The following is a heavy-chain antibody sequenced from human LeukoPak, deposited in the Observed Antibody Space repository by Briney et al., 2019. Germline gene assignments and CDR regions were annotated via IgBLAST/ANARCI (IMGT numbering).Heavy chain of an antibody. CDR3: ARSRPSGSYQNYYYYYYMDV. CDR1: GYTFTGYY. CDR2: INPNNGDT. J-gene: IGHJ6*03. D-gene: IGHD1-26*01. Sequence: ASVKVSCKASGYTFTGYYIHWVRQAPGQGLEWMGWINPNNGDTNFAQKFQGRVTMTRDTSISTVYMELSRLRSEDTAVYYCARSRPSGSYQNYYYYYYMDVWGKGTTVTISS. V-gene: IGHV1-2*02.